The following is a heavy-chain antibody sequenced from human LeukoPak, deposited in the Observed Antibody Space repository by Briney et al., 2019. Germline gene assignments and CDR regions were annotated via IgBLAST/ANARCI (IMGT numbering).Heavy chain of an antibody. CDR3: AKEYGDYDSSGYPDY. Sequence: SVKVSCKASGGTFSSYAISWVRQAPGQGLEWMGGIIPIFGTANYAQKFQGRVTITADESTSTAYMELSSLRSEDTAVYYCAKEYGDYDSSGYPDYWGQGTLVTVSS. D-gene: IGHD3-22*01. CDR2: IIPIFGTA. J-gene: IGHJ4*02. V-gene: IGHV1-69*01. CDR1: GGTFSSYA.